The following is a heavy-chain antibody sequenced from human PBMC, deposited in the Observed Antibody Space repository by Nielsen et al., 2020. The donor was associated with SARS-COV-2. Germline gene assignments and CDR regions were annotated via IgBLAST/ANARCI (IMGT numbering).Heavy chain of an antibody. Sequence: GSSLRPPFPAPGSTFSTYALTWVPQAPGKGLEWVPRIIGSGGRNHNPDPVEGRFTTCRANSKNTFYLQMNSLKPEDTAVYYCAKAFRSSDWVRAATDFWGQGTLVTVSS. CDR3: AKAFRSSDWVRAATDF. CDR1: GSTFSTYA. CDR2: IIGSGGRN. D-gene: IGHD6-25*01. V-gene: IGHV3-23*01. J-gene: IGHJ4*02.